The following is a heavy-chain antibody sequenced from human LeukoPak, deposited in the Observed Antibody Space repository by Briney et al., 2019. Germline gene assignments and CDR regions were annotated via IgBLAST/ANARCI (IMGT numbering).Heavy chain of an antibody. CDR1: GFTFSNYD. D-gene: IGHD6-13*01. CDR2: IGTAGDT. CDR3: ASSPAYSSSWDAIDN. J-gene: IGHJ4*02. V-gene: IGHV3-13*01. Sequence: PGGSLRLSCAAAGFTFSNYDMHCVRHAAGKGLEWVSGIGTAGDTYYSGSVKGRFTISRENARNSLYLQMSRLSAGDTAVYYCASSPAYSSSWDAIDNWGQGTLVPVSS.